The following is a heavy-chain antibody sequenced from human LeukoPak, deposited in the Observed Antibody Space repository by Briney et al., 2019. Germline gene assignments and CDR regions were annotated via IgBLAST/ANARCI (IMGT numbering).Heavy chain of an antibody. CDR2: ISSSGSTI. CDR1: GFTFSSYE. Sequence: GGSLRLSCAASGFTFSSYEMNWVRQAPGKGLEWVSYISSSGSTIYYADSVKGRFTISRDNAKNSLYLQMNSLRAEDTAVYYCARDLTTVTRPFDYWGQGTLVTVSS. D-gene: IGHD4-17*01. V-gene: IGHV3-48*03. J-gene: IGHJ4*02. CDR3: ARDLTTVTRPFDY.